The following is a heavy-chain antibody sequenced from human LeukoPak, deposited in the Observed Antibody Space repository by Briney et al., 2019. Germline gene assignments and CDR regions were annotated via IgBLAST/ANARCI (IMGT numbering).Heavy chain of an antibody. V-gene: IGHV3-30*03. J-gene: IGHJ4*02. D-gene: IGHD3-3*01. Sequence: GSLILSCAPSGFTFSRHGMHWVRQAPGKGLEWVAIISNDGSRKYYAHSVEGRSTISRDNSKNTLYLQMDSLRAEDTAVYYCARDRAWNYFDYWGQGTLVTVSS. CDR1: GFTFSRHG. CDR3: ARDRAWNYFDY. CDR2: ISNDGSRK.